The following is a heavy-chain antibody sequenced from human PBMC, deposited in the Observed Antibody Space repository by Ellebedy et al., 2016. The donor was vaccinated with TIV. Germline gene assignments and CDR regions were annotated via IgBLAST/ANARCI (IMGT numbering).Heavy chain of an antibody. CDR3: ARGSGSYHSYDGMDV. CDR2: INHSVST. V-gene: IGHV4-34*01. J-gene: IGHJ6*02. CDR1: GGSFSGYY. Sequence: SETLSLTCAVYGGSFSGYYWSWIRQPPGKGLEWIGEINHSVSTNYNPSLKSRVTISVDTSKNQFSLNLSSVPAAYTAVYYCARGSGSYHSYDGMDVWGQGTTVTVSS. D-gene: IGHD1-26*01.